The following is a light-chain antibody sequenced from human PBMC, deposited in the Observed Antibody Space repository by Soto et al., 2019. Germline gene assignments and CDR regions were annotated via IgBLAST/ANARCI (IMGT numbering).Light chain of an antibody. V-gene: IGKV1-39*01. J-gene: IGKJ1*01. Sequence: DIRMTQSPASLSASIGDRVTITCRASQTIATYLHWYQQKPGEAPKLLIYVASILQSGVPSRFSGSGSGTDFTLTISSLQPEDSATYYCQQSYNIPRTFGQGTKVDIK. CDR1: QTIATY. CDR3: QQSYNIPRT. CDR2: VAS.